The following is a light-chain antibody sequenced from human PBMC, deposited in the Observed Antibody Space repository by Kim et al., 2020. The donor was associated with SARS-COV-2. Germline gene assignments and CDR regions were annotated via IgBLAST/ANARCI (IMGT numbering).Light chain of an antibody. CDR1: RSVGTS. V-gene: IGKV3-11*02. J-gene: IGKJ4*01. CDR2: DAS. Sequence: PGEGASLSCRASRSVGTSLAWYRLTPGQASGLLMYDASFGATGIPDRFGGSGAGRDVTRTNDSLGPKEYAVYYCQQRGGWRRALTFGGRAKVDIK. CDR3: QQRGGWRRALT.